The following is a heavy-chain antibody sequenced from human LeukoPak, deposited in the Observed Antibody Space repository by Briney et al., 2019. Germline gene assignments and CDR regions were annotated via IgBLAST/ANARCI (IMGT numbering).Heavy chain of an antibody. CDR3: ARGSMMTFGGVIVTFDY. D-gene: IGHD3-16*02. Sequence: KPSETLSLTCTVSGGSISSYYWSWIRQPPGKGLEWIGYIYYSGSTNYNPSLKSRVTISVDTSKNQFSLKLSSVTAADTAVYYCARGSMMTFGGVIVTFDYCGQGPLVTVSS. J-gene: IGHJ4*02. V-gene: IGHV4-59*01. CDR2: IYYSGST. CDR1: GGSISSYY.